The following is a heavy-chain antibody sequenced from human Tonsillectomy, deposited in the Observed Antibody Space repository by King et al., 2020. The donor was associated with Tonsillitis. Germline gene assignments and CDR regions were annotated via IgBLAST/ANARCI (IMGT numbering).Heavy chain of an antibody. CDR2: IYYSGII. CDR3: ARLGPDY. V-gene: IGHV4-39*01. D-gene: IGHD1-26*01. Sequence: QLQESGPGLVKPSETLSLNCSVSGGSIRGSTYYWGWIRQPPGKGLEWIGSIYYSGIIYYNASLKIRVTVSVDTSTNQFSLKLRSVTAADTAVYYCARLGPDYWGQGTLVTVSS. J-gene: IGHJ4*02. CDR1: GGSIRGSTYY.